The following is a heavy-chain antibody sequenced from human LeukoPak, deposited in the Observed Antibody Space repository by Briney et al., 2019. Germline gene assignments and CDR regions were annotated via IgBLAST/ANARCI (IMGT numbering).Heavy chain of an antibody. CDR1: GYSISSGYY. J-gene: IGHJ5*02. CDR2: IYYSGST. Sequence: SETLSLTCTVSGYSISSGYYWGWIRQPPGKGLEWIGSIYYSGSTYYNPSLKSRVTISVDTSKNQFSLKLSSVTAADTAVYYCARGVAEQQLVWFDPWGQGTLVTVSS. V-gene: IGHV4-38-2*02. D-gene: IGHD6-13*01. CDR3: ARGVAEQQLVWFDP.